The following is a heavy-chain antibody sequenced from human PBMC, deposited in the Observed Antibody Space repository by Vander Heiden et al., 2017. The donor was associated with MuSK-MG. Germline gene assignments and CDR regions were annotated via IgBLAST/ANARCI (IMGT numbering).Heavy chain of an antibody. D-gene: IGHD3-22*01. V-gene: IGHV3-23*01. Sequence: EVQLLESGGGLVQPGGSLRLSCAASGFTFSSYAMSGVPQAPGKGLGWVSAISGSGGSTYYADSVKGRFTISRDNSKNTLYLQMNSLRAEDTAVYYCAKALYDSSGYYYYYYYMDVWGKGTTATVSS. CDR1: GFTFSSYA. CDR2: ISGSGGST. CDR3: AKALYDSSGYYYYYYYMDV. J-gene: IGHJ6*03.